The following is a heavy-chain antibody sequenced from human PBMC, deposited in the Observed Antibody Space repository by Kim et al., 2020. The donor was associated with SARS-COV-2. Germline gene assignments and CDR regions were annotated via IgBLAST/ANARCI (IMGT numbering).Heavy chain of an antibody. Sequence: PSLQSRVTISVDTSKNQFSLKLSSVTAADTAVYYCARVGATPHYYYGMDVWGQGTTVTVSS. J-gene: IGHJ6*02. D-gene: IGHD1-26*01. CDR3: ARVGATPHYYYGMDV. V-gene: IGHV4-59*01.